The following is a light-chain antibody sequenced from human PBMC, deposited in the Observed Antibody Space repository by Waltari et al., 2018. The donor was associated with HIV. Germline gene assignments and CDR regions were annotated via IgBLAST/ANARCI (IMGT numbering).Light chain of an antibody. CDR1: NSNIGAGYG. CDR2: DIN. CDR3: QSYDSSLNVI. Sequence: QSVLTQPPSVSGAPGQRVTIPCTGSNSNIGAGYGVTWYQHLPGAAPKLLIYDINNRPSGVPDRFSGSKSGTSASLAITGLQVEDEGDYFCQSYDSSLNVIFGGGTKLTVL. V-gene: IGLV1-40*01. J-gene: IGLJ2*01.